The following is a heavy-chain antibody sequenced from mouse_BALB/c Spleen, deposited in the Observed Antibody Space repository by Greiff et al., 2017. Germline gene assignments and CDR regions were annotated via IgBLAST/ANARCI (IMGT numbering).Heavy chain of an antibody. V-gene: IGHV5-6-5*01. Sequence: DVQLVESGGGLVKPGGSLKLSCAASGFTFSSYAMSWVRQTPEKRLEWVASISSGGSTYYPDSVKGRFTISRDNARNILYLQMSSLRSEDTAMYYCASGDYDDGPWFAYWGQGTLVTVSA. J-gene: IGHJ3*01. CDR1: GFTFSSYA. CDR3: ASGDYDDGPWFAY. CDR2: ISSGGST. D-gene: IGHD2-4*01.